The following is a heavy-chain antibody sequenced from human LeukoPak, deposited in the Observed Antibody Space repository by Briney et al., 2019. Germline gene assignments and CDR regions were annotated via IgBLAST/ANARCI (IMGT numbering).Heavy chain of an antibody. CDR2: IYYSGST. V-gene: IGHV4-39*07. CDR1: GGSISSSSYY. D-gene: IGHD3-9*01. Sequence: PSETLSLTCTVSGGSISSSSYYWGWIRQPPGKGLEWIGSIYYSGSTYYNPSLKSRVTISVDTSKNQFSLKLSSVTAADTAVYYCAREYDILTGHWFDPWGQGTLVTVSS. CDR3: AREYDILTGHWFDP. J-gene: IGHJ5*02.